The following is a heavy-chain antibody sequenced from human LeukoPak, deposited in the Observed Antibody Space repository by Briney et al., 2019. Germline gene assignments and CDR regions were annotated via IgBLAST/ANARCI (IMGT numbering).Heavy chain of an antibody. CDR1: GYSISSGYY. CDR3: AREGTMIVDAFDI. CDR2: IYTSGST. J-gene: IGHJ3*02. V-gene: IGHV4-38-2*02. Sequence: SETLSLTCTVSGYSISSGYYWGWIRQPPGKGLEWIGRIYTSGSTNYNPSLKSRVTMSVDTSKNQFSLKLSSVTAADTAVYYCAREGTMIVDAFDIWGQGTMVTVSS. D-gene: IGHD3-22*01.